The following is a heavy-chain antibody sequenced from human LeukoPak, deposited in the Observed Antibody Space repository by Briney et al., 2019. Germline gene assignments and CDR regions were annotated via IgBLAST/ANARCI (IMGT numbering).Heavy chain of an antibody. D-gene: IGHD5-18*01. CDR1: GYTFTGYY. J-gene: IGHJ4*02. V-gene: IGHV1-18*04. CDR3: ARGGPRYSHGFYFDY. Sequence: ASVKVSCKASGYTFTGYYMHWVRQAPGQGLEWMGWISAYNGNTNYAQKLQGRVAMTTDTSTSTAYMELRSLRSDDTAVYYCARGGPRYSHGFYFDYWGQGTLVTVSS. CDR2: ISAYNGNT.